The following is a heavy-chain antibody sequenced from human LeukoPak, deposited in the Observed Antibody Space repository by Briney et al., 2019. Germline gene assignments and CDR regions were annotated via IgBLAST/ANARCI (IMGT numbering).Heavy chain of an antibody. CDR1: GYTFTGYY. D-gene: IGHD3-22*01. CDR2: INPNSGGT. J-gene: IGHJ3*02. Sequence: ASVKVSCKASGYTFTGYYMHWVRQAPGQGLEWMGWINPNSGGTNYAQKFQGRVTMTRDTSISTAYMELSRLRSDDTAVYYCASRSHYDSSGYYPGAFDIWGQGTMVTVSS. V-gene: IGHV1-2*02. CDR3: ASRSHYDSSGYYPGAFDI.